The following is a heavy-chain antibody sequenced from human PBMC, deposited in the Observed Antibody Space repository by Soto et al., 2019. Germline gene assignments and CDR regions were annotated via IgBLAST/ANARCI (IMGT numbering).Heavy chain of an antibody. Sequence: QVQLVQSGAEVKKPGASVKVSCKASGYTFTSYGISWVRQAPGQGLAWKGWISAYNGNTNYAQKLQGRVTMTKDTSASTAYMELRSLRSDDTAVYYCARVRGSSSWIAAADAFDIWGQGTMVTVSS. CDR2: ISAYNGNT. V-gene: IGHV1-18*04. CDR3: ARVRGSSSWIAAADAFDI. D-gene: IGHD6-13*01. J-gene: IGHJ3*02. CDR1: GYTFTSYG.